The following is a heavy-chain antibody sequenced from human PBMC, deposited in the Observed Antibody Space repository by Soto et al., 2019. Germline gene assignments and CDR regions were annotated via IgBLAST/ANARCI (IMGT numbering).Heavy chain of an antibody. CDR2: ISKSGDST. D-gene: IGHD3-10*01. V-gene: IGHV3-23*01. J-gene: IGHJ4*02. CDR3: AKGSFGFDY. CDR1: GVTFTSYA. Sequence: WGSLRLSCAASGVTFTSYAMTLVRQFPGEGLQWVSSISKSGDSTYYADSVKGRFTTSRDNSKNTLYLQMNSLRAEDTAIYYCAKGSFGFDYWGQGTLVTVSS.